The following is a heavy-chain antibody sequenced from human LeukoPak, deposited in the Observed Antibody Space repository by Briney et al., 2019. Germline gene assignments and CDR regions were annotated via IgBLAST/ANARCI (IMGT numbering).Heavy chain of an antibody. CDR1: GFTFSSYS. CDR3: ARETRRYCSGGSCPNDY. CDR2: ISSSSSYI. V-gene: IGHV3-21*01. D-gene: IGHD2-15*01. J-gene: IGHJ4*02. Sequence: GGSLRLSCAASGFTFSSYSINWVRQAPGKGLEWVSSISSSSSYIYYADSVKGRFTISRDNAKNSLYLQMNSLRAEDTAVYYCARETRRYCSGGSCPNDYWGQGTLVTVSS.